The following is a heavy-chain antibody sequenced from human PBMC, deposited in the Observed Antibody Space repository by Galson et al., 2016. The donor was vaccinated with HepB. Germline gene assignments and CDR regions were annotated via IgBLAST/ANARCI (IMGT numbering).Heavy chain of an antibody. V-gene: IGHV3-30*18. J-gene: IGHJ4*02. CDR1: GFTFRYYG. Sequence: SLRLSCAASGFTFRYYGMHWVRQAPGKGLEWVAVISYDGNTKYYVDSVKGRFTISRDNSKNTLYPQMNSLRAEDTAVYYCGKDYDSSAYYIPADYWGQGTLVTVSS. CDR2: ISYDGNTK. D-gene: IGHD3-22*01. CDR3: GKDYDSSAYYIPADY.